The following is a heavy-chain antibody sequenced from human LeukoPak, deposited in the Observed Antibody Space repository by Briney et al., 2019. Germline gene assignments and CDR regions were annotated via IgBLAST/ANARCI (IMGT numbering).Heavy chain of an antibody. CDR2: IIPIFGTA. V-gene: IGHV1-69*01. J-gene: IGHJ4*02. Sequence: VASVKVSCKASGGTFSSYAISWVRQAPGQGLEWMGGIIPIFGTANYAQKFQGRVTITADESTSTAYMELSSLRSEDTAVYYCASEGITIFGVVIQAKFDYWGQGTLVTVSS. CDR3: ASEGITIFGVVIQAKFDY. D-gene: IGHD3-3*01. CDR1: GGTFSSYA.